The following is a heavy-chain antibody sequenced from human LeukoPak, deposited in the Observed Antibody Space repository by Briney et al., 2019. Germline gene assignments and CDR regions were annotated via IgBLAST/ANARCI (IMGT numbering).Heavy chain of an antibody. V-gene: IGHV4-30-2*01. J-gene: IGHJ2*01. CDR1: GGSISSGGYY. CDR3: ARYGRSGPDWYFDL. Sequence: SETLSLTCTVSGGSISSGGYYWSWIRQPPGKGLEWIGYIYHSGSTYYNPSLKSRVTISVDRSKNQFSLKLSSVTAADTAVYYCARYGRSGPDWYFDLWGRGTLVTVSS. D-gene: IGHD3-10*01. CDR2: IYHSGST.